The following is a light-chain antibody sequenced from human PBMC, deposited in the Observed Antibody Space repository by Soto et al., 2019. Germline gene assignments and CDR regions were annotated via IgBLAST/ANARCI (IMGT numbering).Light chain of an antibody. CDR2: IAS. V-gene: IGKV1-13*02. CDR1: QGITSA. J-gene: IGKJ5*01. Sequence: AIQLTQSPSSLSPSVGDRVTITCRASQGITSALAWYQQKPGKAPKLLISIASSLESGVPSRFSGSGSGTDFTLTISSLQPEDFATYFCQQFNSYPITFGQGTRLDIK. CDR3: QQFNSYPIT.